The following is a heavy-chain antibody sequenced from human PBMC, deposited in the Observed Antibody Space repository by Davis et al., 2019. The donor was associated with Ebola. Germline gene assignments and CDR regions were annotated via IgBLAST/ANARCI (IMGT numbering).Heavy chain of an antibody. CDR3: AGSESFCDDHAYFES. J-gene: IGHJ4*02. V-gene: IGHV3-21*01. D-gene: IGHD1-14*01. CDR1: GFPLSTST. CDR2: ISSSCNYI. Sequence: GESLKISCAVSGFPLSTSTMTWVCRAPGKGLERVSSISSSCNYIYYADSVKGRFTISRDNAKNSLYLPMNSLRAEDSAVYCCAGSESFCDDHAYFESWGQGAQVTVSS.